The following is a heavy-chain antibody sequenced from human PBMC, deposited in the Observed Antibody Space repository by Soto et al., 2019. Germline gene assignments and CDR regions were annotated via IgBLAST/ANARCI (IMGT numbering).Heavy chain of an antibody. CDR3: ARDIVVVPAASDAFDI. CDR2: ISSSSSYI. J-gene: IGHJ3*02. CDR1: GFSFSAFS. V-gene: IGHV3-21*01. Sequence: GGSLRLSCASSGFSFSAFSMNWVRQAPGKGLEWVSSISSSSSYIYYADSVKGRFTISRDNAKNSLYLQMNSLRAEDTAVYYCARDIVVVPAASDAFDIWGQGTMVTVSS. D-gene: IGHD2-2*01.